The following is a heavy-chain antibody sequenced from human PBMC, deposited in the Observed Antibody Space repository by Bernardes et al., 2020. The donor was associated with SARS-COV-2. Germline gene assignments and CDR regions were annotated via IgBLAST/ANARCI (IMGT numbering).Heavy chain of an antibody. CDR1: GYSFTSYW. V-gene: IGHV5-10-1*01. CDR2: IDPSDSYT. D-gene: IGHD3-3*01. CDR3: ARQLPTYDFWSGYYPDY. J-gene: IGHJ4*02. Sequence: DALKISCKGSGYSFTSYWISWVRQMPGKGLEWMGRIDPSDSYTNYSPSFQGHVTISADKSISTAYLQWSSLKASDTAMYYCARQLPTYDFWSGYYPDYWGQGTLVTVSS.